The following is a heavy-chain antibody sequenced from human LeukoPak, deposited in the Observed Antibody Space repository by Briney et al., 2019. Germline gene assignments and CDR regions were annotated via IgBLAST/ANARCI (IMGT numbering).Heavy chain of an antibody. CDR2: ISWNSGSI. CDR3: AKGTGYSGYEGHFDY. Sequence: GGSLRPSCAASGFTFDDYAMHWVRQAPGKGLEWVSGISWNSGSIGYADSVKGRFTISRDNAKNSLYLQMNSLRAEDTALYYCAKGTGYSGYEGHFDYWGQGTLVTVSS. D-gene: IGHD5-12*01. J-gene: IGHJ4*02. V-gene: IGHV3-9*01. CDR1: GFTFDDYA.